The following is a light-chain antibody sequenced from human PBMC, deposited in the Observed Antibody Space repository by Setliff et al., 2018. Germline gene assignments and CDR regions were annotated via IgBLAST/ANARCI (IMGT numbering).Light chain of an antibody. CDR1: SSDVGAFSY. CDR2: DVT. CDR3: SSYTTSSTYV. V-gene: IGLV2-14*03. J-gene: IGLJ1*01. Sequence: QSVLTQPASVSGSPGQSITISCTGTSSDVGAFSYVSWYQQHSGKSPRLIIFDVTNRPSAISNRFSGSKSGNTASLTISGLQAEDEAHYYCSSYTTSSTYVFGTGTKGTVL.